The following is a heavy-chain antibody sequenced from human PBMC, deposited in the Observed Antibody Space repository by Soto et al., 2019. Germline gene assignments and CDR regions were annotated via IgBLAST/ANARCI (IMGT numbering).Heavy chain of an antibody. CDR2: IKSKTDGGTT. V-gene: IGHV3-15*07. J-gene: IGHJ4*02. Sequence: GALRLSCAASGFTFSNAWMNWVRQAPGKGLEWVGRIKSKTDGGTTDYAAPVKGRFTISRDNSKDTLFLEMSSLRGDDTAVYYCAKALGSFEYSSLPSLFDSWGQGTLVTVSS. CDR1: GFTFSNAW. D-gene: IGHD6-19*01. CDR3: AKALGSFEYSSLPSLFDS.